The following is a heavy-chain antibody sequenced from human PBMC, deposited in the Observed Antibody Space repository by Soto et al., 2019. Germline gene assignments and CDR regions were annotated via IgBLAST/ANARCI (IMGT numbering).Heavy chain of an antibody. CDR2: ISGSGGST. Sequence: GGSLRLSCAASGFTFSSYAMSWVRQAPGKWLECFSAISGSGGSTYYADSVKGRFTISRDNSKNTLYLQMNSLRAEDTAVYYCAKVALAETGYYTSYWGQGTLVTVSS. D-gene: IGHD3-9*01. CDR1: GFTFSSYA. V-gene: IGHV3-23*01. J-gene: IGHJ4*02. CDR3: AKVALAETGYYTSY.